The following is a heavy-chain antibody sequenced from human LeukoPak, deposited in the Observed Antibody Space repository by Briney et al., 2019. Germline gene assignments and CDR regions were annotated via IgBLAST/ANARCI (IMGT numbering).Heavy chain of an antibody. J-gene: IGHJ4*02. CDR3: ARQDYHGSGSLDY. CDR1: GGSISSGGYY. V-gene: IGHV4-31*03. D-gene: IGHD3-10*01. CDR2: IYNSGST. Sequence: SQTLFLTCTVSGGSISSGGYYWTWIRQHPGKGLEWIGNIYNSGSTYYNPSLKSRVTISVDTSKNQFSLKLSSVTAADTAVYYCARQDYHGSGSLDYWGQGTLVTVSS.